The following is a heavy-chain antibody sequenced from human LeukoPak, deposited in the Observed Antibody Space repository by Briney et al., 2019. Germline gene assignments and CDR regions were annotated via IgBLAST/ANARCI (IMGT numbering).Heavy chain of an antibody. V-gene: IGHV3-30-3*01. CDR1: GFTFSSYA. D-gene: IGHD3-9*01. J-gene: IGHJ2*01. CDR2: ISYDGTNK. CDR3: ATLVYDILTGYSPWYFDL. Sequence: GRSLRLSCAASGFTFSSYAIHWVRQAPGKGLEWVAIISYDGTNKYYADSVRGRFTISRDNSKNTLYLQMNSLRAEDTAVYYCATLVYDILTGYSPWYFDLWGRGTLVTVSS.